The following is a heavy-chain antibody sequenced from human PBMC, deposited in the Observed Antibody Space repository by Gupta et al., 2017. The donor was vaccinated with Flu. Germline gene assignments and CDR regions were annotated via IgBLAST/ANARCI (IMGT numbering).Heavy chain of an antibody. CDR2: TYYTGST. CDR3: ARLRLDYDFWSSRYFGLLNWFDP. Sequence: LQLQESGPGLVKHSATLSLTCTVSCGSLSRRDSYWGWIALPPGKGLEWIGSTYYTGSTYYNPSLNSRITISVDTSKNQYSLNLTSVTAADTAVYYCARLRLDYDFWSSRYFGLLNWFDPWVQGSRVTVSS. J-gene: IGHJ5*02. D-gene: IGHD3-3*01. V-gene: IGHV4-39*01. CDR1: CGSLSRRDSY.